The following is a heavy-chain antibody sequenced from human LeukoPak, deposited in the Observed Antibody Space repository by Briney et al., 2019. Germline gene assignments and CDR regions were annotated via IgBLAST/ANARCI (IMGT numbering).Heavy chain of an antibody. J-gene: IGHJ4*02. V-gene: IGHV3-30*03. CDR1: GFTFSSYS. D-gene: IGHD3-22*01. Sequence: PGGSLRLSCAASGFTFSSYSMNWVRQAPGKGLEWVAVISYDGSNKYYADSVKGRFTISRDNSKNTLYLQMNSLRAEDTAVYYCARSPHSRYYYDSSGYYSYWGQGTLVTVSS. CDR3: ARSPHSRYYYDSSGYYSY. CDR2: ISYDGSNK.